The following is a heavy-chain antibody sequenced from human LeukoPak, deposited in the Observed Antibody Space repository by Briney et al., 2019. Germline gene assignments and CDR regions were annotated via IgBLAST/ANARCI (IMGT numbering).Heavy chain of an antibody. CDR2: ISFDESNA. J-gene: IGHJ4*02. CDR3: ARFLTPGYSSGWPIDY. D-gene: IGHD6-19*01. Sequence: GGSLRLSCAASGFTFSSYAMHWVRQAPGKGLEWVALISFDESNAYYADSVRGRFTISRDNSKNTLYLQMGSLRAEDTAVYYCARFLTPGYSSGWPIDYWGQGTLVTVSS. V-gene: IGHV3-30-3*01. CDR1: GFTFSSYA.